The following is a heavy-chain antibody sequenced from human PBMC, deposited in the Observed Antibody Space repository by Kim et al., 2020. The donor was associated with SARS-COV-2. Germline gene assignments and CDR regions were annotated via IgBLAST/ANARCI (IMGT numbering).Heavy chain of an antibody. CDR1: GFTFDDYA. CDR2: ISWNSGSI. D-gene: IGHD5-12*01. CDR3: AKDMGGGWLRYYFDY. Sequence: GGSLRLSCAASGFTFDDYAMHWVRQAPGKGLEWVSGISWNSGSIGYADSVKGRFTISRDNAKNSLYLQMNSLRAEDTALYYCAKDMGGGWLRYYFDYWGQGTLVTVSS. V-gene: IGHV3-9*01. J-gene: IGHJ4*02.